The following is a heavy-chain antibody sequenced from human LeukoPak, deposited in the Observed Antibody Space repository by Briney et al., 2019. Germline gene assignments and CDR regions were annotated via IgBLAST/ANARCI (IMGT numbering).Heavy chain of an antibody. CDR1: GYSFTNYW. V-gene: IGHV5-51*01. D-gene: IGHD6-6*01. J-gene: IGHJ6*03. CDR3: ARWGSSSLYYYYMDV. CDR2: IYPRDSDT. Sequence: GESLKISCKGSGYSFTNYWIGWVRQMPGKGLEWVGIIYPRDSDTKYSPSFQGQVTISADKSINTAYLQWSSLKASDTAIYYCARWGSSSLYYYYMDVWGKGTTVTVSS.